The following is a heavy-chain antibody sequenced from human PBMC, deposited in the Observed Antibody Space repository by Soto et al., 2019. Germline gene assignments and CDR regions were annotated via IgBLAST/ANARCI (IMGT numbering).Heavy chain of an antibody. Sequence: SETLSLTCTVSGGSISSSSYYWGWIRQPPGKGLEWIGSIYYSGSTYYNPSLKSRVTISVDTSKNQFSLKLSSVTAADTAVYYCARHNGAAVTDIWGQGTMVTVSS. V-gene: IGHV4-39*01. J-gene: IGHJ3*02. CDR1: GGSISSSSYY. CDR2: IYYSGST. D-gene: IGHD2-8*01. CDR3: ARHNGAAVTDI.